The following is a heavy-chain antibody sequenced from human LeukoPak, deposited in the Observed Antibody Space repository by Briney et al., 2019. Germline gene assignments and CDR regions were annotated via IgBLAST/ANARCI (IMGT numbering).Heavy chain of an antibody. CDR3: AKRHYRSGSPTFDP. D-gene: IGHD3-10*01. J-gene: IGHJ5*02. CDR1: GFTFSSYG. Sequence: GGSLRLSCAASGFTFSSYGMHWVRQAPGKGLEWVACIHYDGSNKYYADSVKGRFTISRDNSKNTLYLQMNSLRAEDTAVYYCAKRHYRSGSPTFDPWGQGTVVTVSS. CDR2: IHYDGSNK. V-gene: IGHV3-30*02.